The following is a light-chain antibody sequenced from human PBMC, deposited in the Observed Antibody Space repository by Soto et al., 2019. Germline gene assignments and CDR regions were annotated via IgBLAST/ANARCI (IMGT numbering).Light chain of an antibody. V-gene: IGKV1-5*03. J-gene: IGKJ1*01. Sequence: DIQMTQSPSTLSPSVGDRVTITCRASQSIRRWLAWCQQKPGKAPKLLISEASSFQSGVPPRFSGSGSGTDFTLTISSLQPEDSATYYCQQLNTYPPWTFGQGTKVDIK. CDR3: QQLNTYPPWT. CDR1: QSIRRW. CDR2: EAS.